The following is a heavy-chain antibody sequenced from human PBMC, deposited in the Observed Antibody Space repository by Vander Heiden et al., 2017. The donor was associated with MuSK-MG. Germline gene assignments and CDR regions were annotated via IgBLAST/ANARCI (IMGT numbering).Heavy chain of an antibody. CDR1: GFTFSSYS. V-gene: IGHV3-48*01. CDR2: ISSSSRTI. J-gene: IGHJ4*02. Sequence: EVQLVESGGGLVQPGGSLRLSCAASGFTFSSYSMNWVRQAPGKGLEWVSYISSSSRTIYDADSVKGRFTISRDNAKNSLYMKMKSLRAEDTAVYYVARDLGGPCDYWGQGTLVTVSS. CDR3: ARDLGGPCDY.